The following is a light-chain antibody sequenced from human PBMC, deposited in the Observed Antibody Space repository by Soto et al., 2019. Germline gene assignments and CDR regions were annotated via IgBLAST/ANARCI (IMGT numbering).Light chain of an antibody. CDR3: QQRSEWPRT. CDR1: QSISSS. Sequence: EIVLTQSPATLSLSPGERATLSCRASQSISSSLAWCQQKPGQAPRLLIYDASTRATGFPARFSGSGSGTDFTLTIGSLEPEDFAVYYCQQRSEWPRTFGQGTKVDIK. CDR2: DAS. J-gene: IGKJ1*01. V-gene: IGKV3-11*01.